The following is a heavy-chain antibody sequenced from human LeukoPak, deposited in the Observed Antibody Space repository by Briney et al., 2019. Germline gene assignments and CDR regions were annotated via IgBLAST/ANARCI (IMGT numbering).Heavy chain of an antibody. CDR2: IRSKVNSYGT. J-gene: IGHJ3*02. V-gene: IGHV3-73*01. Sequence: GGSLRLSCAASGFTFSGSAMHWVRQASGKGLEWVGGIRSKVNSYGTAYGASAKGRIIISSDDSQNTAYLQMTSLKTEDTAVYYCVRRNIAVTGTLDAFDIWGQGTMVTVSS. D-gene: IGHD6-19*01. CDR1: GFTFSGSA. CDR3: VRRNIAVTGTLDAFDI.